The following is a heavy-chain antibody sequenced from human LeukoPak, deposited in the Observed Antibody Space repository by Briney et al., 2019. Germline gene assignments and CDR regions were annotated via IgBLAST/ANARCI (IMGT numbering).Heavy chain of an antibody. CDR1: GGSISSSSYY. CDR2: IYYSGST. J-gene: IGHJ5*02. CDR3: ARHRVYWWFDP. Sequence: PSETLSLTCTVSGGSISSSSYYWGWIRQPPGKGLEWSGSIYYSGSTYYNPSLKSRVTISVDTSKNQFSLKLSSVTAADTAVYYCARHRVYWWFDPWGQGTLVTVSS. V-gene: IGHV4-39*01. D-gene: IGHD2-8*02.